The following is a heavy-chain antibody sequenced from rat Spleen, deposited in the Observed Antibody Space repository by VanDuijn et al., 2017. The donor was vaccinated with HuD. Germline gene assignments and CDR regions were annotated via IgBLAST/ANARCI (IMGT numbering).Heavy chain of an antibody. CDR1: GFTFSDYY. J-gene: IGHJ2*01. CDR2: SSSDGGRN. CDR3: ARHPDYSNYFDY. D-gene: IGHD1-1*01. V-gene: IGHV5-29*01. Sequence: EVQLVESDGGLVQPGRSLKLSCAASGFTFSDYYMAWVRQAPTKGLEWVATSSSDGGRNFYRDSVNGRFTISRDNAKRTLFLQMDSLRSDDTATYYCARHPDYSNYFDYWGQGVMVTVSS.